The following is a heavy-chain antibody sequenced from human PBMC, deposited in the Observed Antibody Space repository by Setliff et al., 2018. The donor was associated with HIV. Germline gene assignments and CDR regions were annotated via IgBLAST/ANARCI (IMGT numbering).Heavy chain of an antibody. CDR3: ARGASKELDY. CDR2: INHSGST. J-gene: IGHJ4*02. V-gene: IGHV4-34*01. CDR1: GGPLSGYY. D-gene: IGHD1-1*01. Sequence: PSETLSLTCAGYGGPLSGYYWTWIRQPPGKGLEWVGEINHSGSTSYNPSLTSRVTISVDTSKDQFSLKLRSVTAADTAVYYCARGASKELDYWGPGTLVTVSS.